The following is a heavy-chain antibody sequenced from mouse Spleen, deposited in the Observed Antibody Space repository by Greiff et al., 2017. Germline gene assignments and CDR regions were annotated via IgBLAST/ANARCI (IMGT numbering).Heavy chain of an antibody. CDR1: GYSITSGYY. CDR3: ARELGSKDY. Sequence: EVQLQQSGPGLVKPSQSLSLTCSVTGYSITSGYYWNWIRQFPGNKLEWMGYISYDGSNNYNPSLKNRISITRDTSKNQFFLKLNSVTTEDTATYYCARELGSKDYWGQGTTLTVSS. D-gene: IGHD1-1*01. J-gene: IGHJ2*01. CDR2: ISYDGSN. V-gene: IGHV3-6*01.